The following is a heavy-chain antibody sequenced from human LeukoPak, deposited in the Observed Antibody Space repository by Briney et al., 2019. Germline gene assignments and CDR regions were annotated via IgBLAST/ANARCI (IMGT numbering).Heavy chain of an antibody. CDR1: GFTFSSYA. Sequence: QPGGSLRLSCAASGFTFSSYAMHWVRQAPGKGLEWVAVISYDGSNKYYADSVKGRFTISRDNSKNTLYLQMNSLRAEDTAVYYCARRSGDYQKDFDYWGQGTLVTVSS. CDR3: ARRSGDYQKDFDY. V-gene: IGHV3-30-3*01. D-gene: IGHD4-17*01. CDR2: ISYDGSNK. J-gene: IGHJ4*02.